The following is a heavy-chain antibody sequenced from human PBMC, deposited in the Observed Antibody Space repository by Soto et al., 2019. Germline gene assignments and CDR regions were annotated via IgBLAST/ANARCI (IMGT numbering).Heavy chain of an antibody. D-gene: IGHD5-18*01. CDR2: INPSGGST. CDR3: EREGGYNSRPIHY. V-gene: IGHV1-46*01. J-gene: IGHJ4*02. Sequence: ASVKVSCKASGYTFITHYMHWVRQAPGQGLEWMGIINPSGGSTSYAQKFQGRVTMTRDTSTSTVYMELSRLTSDDTALYYCEREGGYNSRPIHYWGQGTLVTVSS. CDR1: GYTFITHY.